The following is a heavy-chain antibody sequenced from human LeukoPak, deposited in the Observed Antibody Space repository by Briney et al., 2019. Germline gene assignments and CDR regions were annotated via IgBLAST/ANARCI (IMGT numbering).Heavy chain of an antibody. Sequence: GGSLRLSCTASGFTFRDYAMIWVRQAPGKGLEWVSSITGSGDNTYYADSVRGRFTTSRDNTKSTLYLQMNSLGAEDTAVYYCGKDLRGYIYGTFDHWGQGTLVTVSS. CDR2: ITGSGDNT. CDR3: GKDLRGYIYGTFDH. J-gene: IGHJ4*02. D-gene: IGHD5-18*01. V-gene: IGHV3-23*01. CDR1: GFTFRDYA.